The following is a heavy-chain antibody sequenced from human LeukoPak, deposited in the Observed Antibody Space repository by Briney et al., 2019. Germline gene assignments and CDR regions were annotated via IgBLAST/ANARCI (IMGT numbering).Heavy chain of an antibody. CDR1: GGSISSGGYY. V-gene: IGHV4-31*03. Sequence: SETLSLTCTVSGGSISSGGYYWSWIRQHPGKGLGWIGYIYYSGSTYYNPSLKSRVTISVDTSKNQFSLKLSSVTAADTAVYYCARVSSSDYYPDYWGQGTLVTVSS. D-gene: IGHD3-22*01. CDR2: IYYSGST. CDR3: ARVSSSDYYPDY. J-gene: IGHJ4*02.